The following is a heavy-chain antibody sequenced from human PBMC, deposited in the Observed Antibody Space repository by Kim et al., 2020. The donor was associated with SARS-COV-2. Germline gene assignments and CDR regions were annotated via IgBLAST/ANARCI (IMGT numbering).Heavy chain of an antibody. J-gene: IGHJ4*02. D-gene: IGHD3-10*01. Sequence: GGSLRLSCAASGFTFSSYGMHWVRQAPGKGLEWVAVISYDGSNKYYADSVKGRFTISRDNSKNTLYLQMNSLRAEDTAVYYCARDGENYYGSGSYYIIPPLGADFDYWGQGTLVTVSS. CDR3: ARDGENYYGSGSYYIIPPLGADFDY. V-gene: IGHV3-33*05. CDR2: ISYDGSNK. CDR1: GFTFSSYG.